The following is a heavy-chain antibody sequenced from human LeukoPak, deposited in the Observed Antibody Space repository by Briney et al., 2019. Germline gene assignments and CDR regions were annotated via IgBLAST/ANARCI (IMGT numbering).Heavy chain of an antibody. V-gene: IGHV3-53*01. D-gene: IGHD6-19*01. Sequence: GGSLRLSCAASGFIVTANYMSWVRQAPGKGLEWVSVIYSGGTTYYADFVKGRFTIPRDSSKNTLYLQMNSLRVEDTAMYFCARDSRAVTGSWSDLWGRGTLVTVSS. CDR1: GFIVTANY. J-gene: IGHJ5*02. CDR3: ARDSRAVTGSWSDL. CDR2: IYSGGTT.